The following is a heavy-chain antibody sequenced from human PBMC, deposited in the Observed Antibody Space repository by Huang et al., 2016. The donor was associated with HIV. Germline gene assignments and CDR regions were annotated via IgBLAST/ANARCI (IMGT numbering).Heavy chain of an antibody. CDR3: AREGITPSGTEVSGFDF. D-gene: IGHD6-13*01. Sequence: QVQLVQSGAEVKKPGASVTISCKASGFSILLYYIHWVRQAPGQGLEWMGIVNPSGGGADYEQKFKGRVTMTRDTSTRTRYMELSSLRSEDTAVYYCAREGITPSGTEVSGFDFWGQGTPVSVSS. J-gene: IGHJ5*01. CDR1: GFSILLYY. CDR2: VNPSGGGA. V-gene: IGHV1-46*03.